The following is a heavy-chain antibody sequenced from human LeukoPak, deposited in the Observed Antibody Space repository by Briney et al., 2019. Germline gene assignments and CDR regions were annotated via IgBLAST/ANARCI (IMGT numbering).Heavy chain of an antibody. Sequence: GGSLRLSCAASGFTFSTYWMRWVRQAPGEGLVWVSGIRGDGSSRIYADSVKGRFTISRDNARNTLYLQVNRLRAEDTAVYYCARDSSGWGFDYWGQGSLVTVSS. CDR2: IRGDGSSR. J-gene: IGHJ4*02. D-gene: IGHD6-25*01. V-gene: IGHV3-74*01. CDR1: GFTFSTYW. CDR3: ARDSSGWGFDY.